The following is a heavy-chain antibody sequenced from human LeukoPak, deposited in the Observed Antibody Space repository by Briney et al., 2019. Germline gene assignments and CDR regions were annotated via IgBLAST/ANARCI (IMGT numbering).Heavy chain of an antibody. CDR1: GDSVSSNSAA. CDR3: ARVSRGAHN. CDR2: AYYRYKWYN. Sequence: QTLSLTCAISGDSVSSNSAAWNWLRQSPSRGLEWLGRAYYRYKWYNDYAVAVKSRITINPDTSKNQFSLQLNSVAPENTAVYYGARVSRGAHNGGQGTLVTVPS. D-gene: IGHD1-1*01. J-gene: IGHJ4*02. V-gene: IGHV6-1*01.